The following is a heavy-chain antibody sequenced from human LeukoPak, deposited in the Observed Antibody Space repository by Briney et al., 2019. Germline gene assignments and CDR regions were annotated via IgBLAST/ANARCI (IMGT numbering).Heavy chain of an antibody. CDR3: ARDRLRWPKIDY. Sequence: GGSLRLSCAASGFTVSSNYMSWVRQAPGKGLEWVSVIYSGGSTYYADSVKGRFTISRDNSKNTLYLQMNSLRAEDTAVYYCARDRLRWPKIDYWGQGTLVTVSS. CDR2: IYSGGST. CDR1: GFTVSSNY. V-gene: IGHV3-53*01. D-gene: IGHD4-23*01. J-gene: IGHJ4*02.